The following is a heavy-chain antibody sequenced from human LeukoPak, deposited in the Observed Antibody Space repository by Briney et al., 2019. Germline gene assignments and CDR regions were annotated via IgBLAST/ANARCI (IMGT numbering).Heavy chain of an antibody. Sequence: ASVKVSCKASGYTFTGYYMHWVRQAPGQGLEWMGWINPNSGGTNYAQKFQGRVTMTRDTSVSTAYMELSRLRSDDTAVYYCARDRYNWNDLDNFDIWGQGTMVTVCS. CDR3: ARDRYNWNDLDNFDI. J-gene: IGHJ3*02. CDR1: GYTFTGYY. CDR2: INPNSGGT. V-gene: IGHV1-2*02. D-gene: IGHD1-1*01.